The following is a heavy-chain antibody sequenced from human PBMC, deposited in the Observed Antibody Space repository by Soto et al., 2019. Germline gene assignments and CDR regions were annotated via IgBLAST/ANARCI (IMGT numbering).Heavy chain of an antibody. CDR3: AKYGRWLVHFYYYGMDV. CDR2: ISGSGGST. CDR1: GFTFSSYA. Sequence: EVQLLESGGGLVQPGGSLRLSCAASGFTFSSYAMSWVRQAPGKGLEWVSAISGSGGSTYYADSVKGRFTISRDNSKNTLYLQMNSLRAEDTAVYYCAKYGRWLVHFYYYGMDVWGQGTTVTASS. J-gene: IGHJ6*02. D-gene: IGHD6-19*01. V-gene: IGHV3-23*01.